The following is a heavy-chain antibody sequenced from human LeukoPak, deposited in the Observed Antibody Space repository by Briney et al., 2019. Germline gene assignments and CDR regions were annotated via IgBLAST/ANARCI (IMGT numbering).Heavy chain of an antibody. J-gene: IGHJ4*02. CDR3: VKSIVLMVTFDY. D-gene: IGHD2-8*01. CDR2: ISSNGGST. Sequence: GGSLRLSCSASGFSFSSYAMHWVSQAPWQGLEYVSAISSNGGSTYYADSVEGRFTISRDNSKNTLYLQMSSLRAEDTAVYYCVKSIVLMVTFDYWGQGTLVTVSS. V-gene: IGHV3-64D*09. CDR1: GFSFSSYA.